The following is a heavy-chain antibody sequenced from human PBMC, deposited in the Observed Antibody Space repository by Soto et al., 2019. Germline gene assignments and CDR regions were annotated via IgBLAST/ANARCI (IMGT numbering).Heavy chain of an antibody. CDR2: ISYDGTNK. V-gene: IGHV3-30-3*01. Sequence: VQLVESGGGVVQPGRSLRLSCAASGFTFSSYAMHWVRQAPGKGLEWVAVISYDGTNKYYADPVKGRFTISRDNSKNTLDLQMNSLRAEDTAVYYCARDSSYAMDVWGQGTTVTVSS. D-gene: IGHD2-2*01. CDR1: GFTFSSYA. J-gene: IGHJ6*02. CDR3: ARDSSYAMDV.